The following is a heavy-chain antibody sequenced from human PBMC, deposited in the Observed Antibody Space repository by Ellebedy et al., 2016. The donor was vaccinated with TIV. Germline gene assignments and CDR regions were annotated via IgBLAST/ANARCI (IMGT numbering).Heavy chain of an antibody. CDR1: GFTFSSYG. CDR2: IWYDGSNK. J-gene: IGHJ4*02. D-gene: IGHD3-16*02. Sequence: PGGSLRLSCAASGFTFSSYGMHWVRQAPGKGLEWVAVIWYDGSNKYYADSVKGRFTISRDNSKNTLYLQMNSLRAEDTAVYYCARDNYDYVWGSYRGFGYWGQGTLVTVSS. CDR3: ARDNYDYVWGSYRGFGY. V-gene: IGHV3-33*08.